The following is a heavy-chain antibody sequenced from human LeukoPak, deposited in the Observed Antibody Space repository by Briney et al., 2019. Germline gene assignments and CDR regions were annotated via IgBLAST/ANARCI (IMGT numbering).Heavy chain of an antibody. D-gene: IGHD6-6*01. J-gene: IGHJ4*02. CDR1: GGSFSGYY. V-gene: IGHV4-34*01. Sequence: SETLSLTCAVYGGSFSGYYWSWIRQPPGKGLKWIGEINHSGSTNYNPSLKSRVTISVDTSKNQFSLKLSPVTAADTAVYYCARDDTVAARPGRFDYWGQGTLVTVSS. CDR3: ARDDTVAARPGRFDY. CDR2: INHSGST.